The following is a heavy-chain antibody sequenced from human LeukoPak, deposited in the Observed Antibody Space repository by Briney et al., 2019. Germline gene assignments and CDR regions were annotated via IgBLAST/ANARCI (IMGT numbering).Heavy chain of an antibody. D-gene: IGHD3-22*01. CDR2: INPNTGDT. Sequence: ASVKVSCKTSGYTFSGYYIHWVRQAPGQGLEWMGWINPNTGDTTYAQNFQGRVTMARDTSINTAYMELTRLRSDDTAVYYCAREGGYYDTTGYCAYWGQGSLVTVSS. V-gene: IGHV1-2*02. CDR3: AREGGYYDTTGYCAY. CDR1: GYTFSGYY. J-gene: IGHJ4*02.